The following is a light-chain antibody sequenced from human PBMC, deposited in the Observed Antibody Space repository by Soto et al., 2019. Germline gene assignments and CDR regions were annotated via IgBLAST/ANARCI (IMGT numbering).Light chain of an antibody. CDR2: DAS. CDR3: QQHTDWLRT. Sequence: EIVLTQSPATLSLSPGERATPSCRASQSVRSSLAWYQQKLGQPPRLLIYDASNRATGIPARFSGSGSGTDFTLTISSLEPEDFAVYYCQQHTDWLRTLGQGTKV. CDR1: QSVRSS. J-gene: IGKJ1*01. V-gene: IGKV3-11*01.